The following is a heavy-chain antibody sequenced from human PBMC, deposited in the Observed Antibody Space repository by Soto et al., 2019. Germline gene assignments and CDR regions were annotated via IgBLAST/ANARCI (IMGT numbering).Heavy chain of an antibody. CDR2: IIPIFGTA. Sequence: ASVKVSCKASGGTFSSYAISWVRQAPGQGLEWMGGIIPIFGTANYAQKFQGRVTITADESTSTAYMELGSLRSEDTAVYYCARGRLGSPEERFDYWGQGTLVTVSS. D-gene: IGHD1-26*01. CDR3: ARGRLGSPEERFDY. V-gene: IGHV1-69*13. CDR1: GGTFSSYA. J-gene: IGHJ4*02.